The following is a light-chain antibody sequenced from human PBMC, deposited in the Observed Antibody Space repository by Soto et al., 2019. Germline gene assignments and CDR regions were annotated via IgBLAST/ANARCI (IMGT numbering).Light chain of an antibody. CDR3: SSYTGSSNV. V-gene: IGLV2-14*03. J-gene: IGLJ1*01. Sequence: QSALTQPASVSDSPGQSITISCIGTSSDIGAFNHVSWHQQHPGKAPKLIIYDVINRPSGVSNRFSGSKTGNTASLIISGLQAEDEADYYCSSYTGSSNVFGTGTKLTVL. CDR1: SSDIGAFNH. CDR2: DVI.